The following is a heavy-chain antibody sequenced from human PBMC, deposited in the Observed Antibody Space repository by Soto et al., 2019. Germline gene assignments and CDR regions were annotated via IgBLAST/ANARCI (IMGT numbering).Heavy chain of an antibody. J-gene: IGHJ3*01. Sequence: PWVSLRLSCAVSGLTCIDLGVQWVRQAPGKGLEWVGRIKSKAAGETPEYAAPVKGRFSISRDDSKNTVYLHMNSLKTEDTALYCCSWQGRGNHDVSDVCGQGTMAPVS. D-gene: IGHD3-16*01. V-gene: IGHV3-15*07. CDR2: IKSKAAGETP. CDR3: SWQGRGNHDVSDV. CDR1: GLTCIDLG.